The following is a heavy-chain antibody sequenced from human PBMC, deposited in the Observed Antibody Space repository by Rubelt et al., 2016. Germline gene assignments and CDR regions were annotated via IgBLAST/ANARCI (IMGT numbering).Heavy chain of an antibody. V-gene: IGHV1-2*06. J-gene: IGHJ6*02. CDR3: AREWDYYYGMDV. D-gene: IGHD1-26*01. CDR1: GYTFTGYY. CDR2: INPNSGGT. Sequence: QVQLVQSGAEVKKPGASVKVSCKASGYTFTGYYMHWVRQAPGQGLEWLGRINPNSGGTHYARKFQGRVTRTRDTSISTAYMVLSRLRSDDTAVYYWAREWDYYYGMDVWGQGTTVTVSS.